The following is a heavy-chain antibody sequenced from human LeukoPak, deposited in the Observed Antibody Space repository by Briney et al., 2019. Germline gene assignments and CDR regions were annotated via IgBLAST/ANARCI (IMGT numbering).Heavy chain of an antibody. CDR2: VSVYNGKT. CDR3: ARGGTYYPCIDY. Sequence: ASVKVSCKASGYTFTSSYINWVRQAPGQGLEWMGWVSVYNGKTSYVQNFQGRVTMTTDSSTNTAYMDLTSLTSDDTAVYYCARGGTYYPCIDYWGQGTLVTVSS. V-gene: IGHV1-18*01. CDR1: GYTFTSSY. J-gene: IGHJ4*02. D-gene: IGHD1-26*01.